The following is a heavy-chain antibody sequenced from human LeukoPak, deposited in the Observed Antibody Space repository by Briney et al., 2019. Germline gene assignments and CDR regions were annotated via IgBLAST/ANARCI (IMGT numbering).Heavy chain of an antibody. CDR3: GSLTVVARDH. V-gene: IGHV3-74*01. CDR2: IKSDGSVT. J-gene: IGHJ4*02. CDR1: GFSFSTHW. D-gene: IGHD3-22*01. Sequence: GGFLRLSCAASGFSFSTHWMHWVRQAPGKGLVYVAQIKSDGSVTAYADSVKGRFTISRDNANNTLYLEMSSLRAEDTAVYYCGSLTVVARDHWGQGTLVTVSS.